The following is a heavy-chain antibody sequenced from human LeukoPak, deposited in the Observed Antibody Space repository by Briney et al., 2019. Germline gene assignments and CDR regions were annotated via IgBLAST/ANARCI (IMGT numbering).Heavy chain of an antibody. CDR2: IYYSGST. CDR1: GGSISSSSYY. CDR3: ASRRAVSDY. V-gene: IGHV4-39*01. J-gene: IGHJ4*02. Sequence: PSETLSLTCTVSGGSISSSSYYWGWIRQPPGKGLECIGSIYYSGSTYYNPSLKSRVTISVDTSKNQFSLKLSSVTAADTAVYYCASRRAVSDYWGQGTLVTVSS.